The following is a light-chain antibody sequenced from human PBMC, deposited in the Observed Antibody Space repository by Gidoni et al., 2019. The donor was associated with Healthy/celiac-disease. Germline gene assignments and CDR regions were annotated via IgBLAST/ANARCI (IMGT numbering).Light chain of an antibody. V-gene: IGLV2-14*01. J-gene: IGLJ1*01. Sequence: QPALTPPASVSGSPAQSITISCTGTSSDGGGYNYVSWYQQHPGKAPKLMIYEVSNRPSGFSNRFSGSKSGNTASLTISGLQAEDEADYYCSSYTSSSRVFGTGTKVTVL. CDR3: SSYTSSSRV. CDR2: EVS. CDR1: SSDGGGYNY.